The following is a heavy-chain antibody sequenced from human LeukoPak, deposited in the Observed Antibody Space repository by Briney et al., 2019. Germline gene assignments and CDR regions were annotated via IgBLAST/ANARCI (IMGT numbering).Heavy chain of an antibody. Sequence: LGGSLRLSGSASGFTLINYWMHWVRQAPGKGLVWVARLHSNGAFTTYADSVKGRFTISRDTAKNTLYLQMNSLRVDDTAVYYCARFVVVTAGDYWGKVTLVTVSS. V-gene: IGHV3-74*01. CDR2: LHSNGAFT. CDR3: ARFVVVTAGDY. CDR1: GFTLINYW. J-gene: IGHJ4*01. D-gene: IGHD2-21*02.